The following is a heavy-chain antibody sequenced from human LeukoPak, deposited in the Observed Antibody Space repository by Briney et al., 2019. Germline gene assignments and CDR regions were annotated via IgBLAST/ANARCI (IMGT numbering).Heavy chain of an antibody. D-gene: IGHD6-13*01. CDR2: IYYSGST. CDR1: GGSISSHY. CDR3: ARSRVYGYYYYMDV. J-gene: IGHJ6*03. Sequence: SETLSLTCTVSGGSISSHYWSWIRQPPGKGLEWIGYIYYSGSTNYNPSLKSRVTISVDTSKNQFSLKLSSVAAADTAVYYCARSRVYGYYYYMDVWGKGTTVTVSS. V-gene: IGHV4-59*11.